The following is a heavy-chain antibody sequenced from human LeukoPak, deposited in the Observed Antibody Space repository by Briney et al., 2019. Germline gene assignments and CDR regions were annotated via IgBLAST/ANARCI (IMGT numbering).Heavy chain of an antibody. CDR3: ARRDYAAWFDP. V-gene: IGHV4-39*01. CDR1: GDSITSGGFY. J-gene: IGHJ5*02. D-gene: IGHD4/OR15-4a*01. CDR2: VYYSGSI. Sequence: SETLSLTCNVWGDSITSGGFYWAWIRQSLGKGLDWIGNVYYSGSIQYNPSLRGRVSISMDMTKNQFSLNRNAVSVADTAIYYCARRDYAAWFDPWGQGTLVTVSS.